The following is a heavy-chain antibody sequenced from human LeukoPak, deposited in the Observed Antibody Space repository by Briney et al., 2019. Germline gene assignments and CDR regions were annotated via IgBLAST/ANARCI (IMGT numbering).Heavy chain of an antibody. CDR3: ARALGYCSGGSCYYFDY. V-gene: IGHV5-51*01. CDR1: GYSFTSYW. CDR2: IYPGDSDT. D-gene: IGHD2-15*01. Sequence: GESLKISCKGSGYSFTSYWIGCVRQMPGKGLEWMGSIYPGDSDTRYSPSFQCQVTISADKSISTAYLQWSSMKASDTAMYYCARALGYCSGGSCYYFDYWGQGTLVTVYS. J-gene: IGHJ4*02.